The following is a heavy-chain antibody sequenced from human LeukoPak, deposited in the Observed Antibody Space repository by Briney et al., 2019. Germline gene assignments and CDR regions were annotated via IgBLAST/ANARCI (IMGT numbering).Heavy chain of an antibody. CDR2: INPNSGGT. Sequence: ASVKVSCKASGYTFTGYYMHWVRQAPGQGLEWMGCINPNSGGTNDAQKFQGRVTMTRYTSTSTVYMELSRLRSDDTAVYYWARDKGIAAAADLDASDIWGQGTMVTVSS. V-gene: IGHV1-2*02. CDR3: ARDKGIAAAADLDASDI. D-gene: IGHD6-13*01. J-gene: IGHJ3*02. CDR1: GYTFTGYY.